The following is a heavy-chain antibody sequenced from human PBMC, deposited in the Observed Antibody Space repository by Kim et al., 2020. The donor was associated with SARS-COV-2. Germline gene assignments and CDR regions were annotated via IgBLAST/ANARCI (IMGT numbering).Heavy chain of an antibody. CDR2: IIPFYGAA. CDR1: GGTFSSSA. J-gene: IGHJ4*02. D-gene: IGHD2-21*02. Sequence: SVKVSCKVSGGTFSSSAITWVRQAPGHGLEWMGGIIPFYGAATYAQDFQGRVTISADVSTTTAYMELRSLRPDDTAVYFCARGPTTTVVTQPFDFWGQGTLVTVSS. V-gene: IGHV1-69*13. CDR3: ARGPTTTVVTQPFDF.